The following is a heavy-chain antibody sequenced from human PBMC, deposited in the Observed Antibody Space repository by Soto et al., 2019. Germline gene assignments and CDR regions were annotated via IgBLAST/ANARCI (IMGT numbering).Heavy chain of an antibody. CDR2: INSDGSST. D-gene: IGHD3-3*01. Sequence: GGSLRLSCAASGFTFSSYWMHWVRQAPGKGLVWVSRINSDGSSTSYADSVKGRFTISRDNAKNTLYLQMNSLRAEDTAVYYGARGEGYYDFWSGYDAFDIWGQGTMVTVSS. V-gene: IGHV3-74*01. CDR1: GFTFSSYW. J-gene: IGHJ3*02. CDR3: ARGEGYYDFWSGYDAFDI.